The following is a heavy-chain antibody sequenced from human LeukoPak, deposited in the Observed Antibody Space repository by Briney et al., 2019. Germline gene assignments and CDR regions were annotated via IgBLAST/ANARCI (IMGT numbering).Heavy chain of an antibody. J-gene: IGHJ6*02. CDR1: GGSISSSSYY. V-gene: IGHV4-39*01. CDR2: IYYSGST. Sequence: SETLSLTCTVSGGSISSSSYYWGWIRQPPGKGLEWIGSIYYSGSTYYNPSLKSRVTISVDTSKNQFSLKLSSVTAADTAVYYCARQGGYCWYDYYYYYYGMDVWGQGTTVTVSS. CDR3: ARQGGYCWYDYYYYYYGMDV. D-gene: IGHD5-12*01.